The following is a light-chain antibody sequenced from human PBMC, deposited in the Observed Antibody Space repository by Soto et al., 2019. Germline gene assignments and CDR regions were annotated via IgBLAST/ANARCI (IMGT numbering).Light chain of an antibody. CDR2: GAS. V-gene: IGKV3-20*01. J-gene: IGKJ2*01. Sequence: EIVLTQSPGTLSFSPGERATLSCRASQSVNNNYLAWYQQKPGQAPRLLIHGASSRATGIPDRFSGSGSGTDFTLTISRLEPEDFAVYYCQQYGSSQYTFGQGTKLEIK. CDR3: QQYGSSQYT. CDR1: QSVNNNY.